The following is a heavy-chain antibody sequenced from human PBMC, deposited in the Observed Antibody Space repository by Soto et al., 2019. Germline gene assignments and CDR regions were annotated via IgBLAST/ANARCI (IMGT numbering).Heavy chain of an antibody. CDR1: GLTFSNAW. V-gene: IGHV3-15*01. CDR2: IKSKTDGGTT. J-gene: IGHJ4*02. Sequence: GGSLSLSCAASGLTFSNAWMSCDRQAPGKGMEWVGRIKSKTDGGTTDYAAPVKGRFTTSRDDSKNTLYLQMNSLKTEDTAVYYCTMEWLSKFDYWGQRTLVTVSS. CDR3: TMEWLSKFDY. D-gene: IGHD3-3*01.